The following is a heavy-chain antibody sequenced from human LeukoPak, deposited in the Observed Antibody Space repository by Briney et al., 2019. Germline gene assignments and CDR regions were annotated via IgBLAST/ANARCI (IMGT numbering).Heavy chain of an antibody. CDR3: ARGHSSAAYYYYGMDV. J-gene: IGHJ6*02. D-gene: IGHD4-11*01. Sequence: ASVKVSCKAFGGTLSSYAISWVRQAPGQGLEWMGIINPSGGSTSYAQKFQGRVTMTRDTSTSTVYMELSSLRSEDTAVYYCARGHSSAAYYYYGMDVWGQGTTVTVSS. CDR2: INPSGGST. CDR1: GGTLSSYA. V-gene: IGHV1-46*01.